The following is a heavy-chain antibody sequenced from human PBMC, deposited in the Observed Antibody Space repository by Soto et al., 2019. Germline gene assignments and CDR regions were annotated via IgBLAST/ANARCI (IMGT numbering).Heavy chain of an antibody. CDR3: ARHAVVLWFGEPYHDYMDV. V-gene: IGHV4-39*01. D-gene: IGHD3-10*01. CDR2: MYYSGST. CDR1: GGSISSSSYY. Sequence: QLQLQESGPGLVKPSETLSLPCTVPGGSISSSSYYWGWIRQPPGKGLEWIGSMYYSGSTYYNPSLKCRVTISVNTAKNQFSLKLSSVTAADTAVHYCARHAVVLWFGEPYHDYMDVWGKGTTVTVSS. J-gene: IGHJ6*03.